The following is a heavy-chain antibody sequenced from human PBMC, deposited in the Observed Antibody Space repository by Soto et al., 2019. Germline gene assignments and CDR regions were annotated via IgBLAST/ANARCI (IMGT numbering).Heavy chain of an antibody. CDR1: GGSIRTYY. Sequence: SETLSLTCTVSGGSIRTYYWSWIRQPPGKGLEWIGYIYYTGGSPNYNPSLKSRVAISVDMSKNQFSLKLSPVTAADTAVYYCARDIMGTNYYYYGMDVWGQGTTVTVSS. V-gene: IGHV4-59*01. J-gene: IGHJ6*02. CDR2: IYYTGGSP. D-gene: IGHD2-8*01. CDR3: ARDIMGTNYYYYGMDV.